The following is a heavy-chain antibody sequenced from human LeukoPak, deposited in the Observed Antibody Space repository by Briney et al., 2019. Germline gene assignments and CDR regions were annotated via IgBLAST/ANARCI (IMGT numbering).Heavy chain of an antibody. CDR1: GVAISRGGYA. CDR2: IYHSGTT. V-gene: IGHV4-30-4*07. CDR3: VRGRYSSGWFKDKNWFDP. J-gene: IGHJ5*02. D-gene: IGHD6-19*01. Sequence: SETLSLTCAVSGVAISRGGYAWNWIRQPPGKGLEWIAYIYHSGTTYYNPSLKSRAAISVDTSKNQFSLKLSSVTAADTAVYYCVRGRYSSGWFKDKNWFDPWGQGIPVTVSS.